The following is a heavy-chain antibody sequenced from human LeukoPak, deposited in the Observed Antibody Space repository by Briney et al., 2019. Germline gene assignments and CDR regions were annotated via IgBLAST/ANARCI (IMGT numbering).Heavy chain of an antibody. CDR1: GGTFSSYA. Sequence: SVKVSCKASGGTFSSYAISWVRQAPGQGLEWMGGIIPIFGTANYAQKFQGRVTITADESTSTAYMELSSLRSEDTAVYYCASAPIRGCSGYDTFDYWGQGTLVTVSS. D-gene: IGHD5-12*01. CDR3: ASAPIRGCSGYDTFDY. V-gene: IGHV1-69*13. CDR2: IIPIFGTA. J-gene: IGHJ4*02.